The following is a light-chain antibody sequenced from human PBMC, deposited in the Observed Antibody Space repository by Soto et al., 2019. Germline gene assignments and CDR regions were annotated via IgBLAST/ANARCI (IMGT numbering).Light chain of an antibody. J-gene: IGKJ5*01. CDR1: QSVGNNY. CDR2: HAS. Sequence: DIVLTQSPGTLSLSPGKRATLSCWASQSVGNNYLAWYQQKPGQAPRLLIYHASSRATGIPDRFSGSGSGTDFTLTISRLEPEDLAVDYCQQYGWSPPITFGQGTRLEIK. CDR3: QQYGWSPPIT. V-gene: IGKV3-20*01.